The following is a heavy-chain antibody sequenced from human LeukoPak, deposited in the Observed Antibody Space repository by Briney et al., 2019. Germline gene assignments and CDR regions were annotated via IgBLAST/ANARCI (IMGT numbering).Heavy chain of an antibody. CDR3: ARDFGYSGYDTTSPTHYYGMDV. CDR1: GFTFSNAW. V-gene: IGHV3-15*01. J-gene: IGHJ6*02. CDR2: IKSKTDGGTT. D-gene: IGHD5-12*01. Sequence: GGSLRLSCAASGFTFSNAWMSWVRQAPGKGLEWVGHIKSKTDGGTTDYAAPVKGRFTISRDDSKNTLYLQMNSLRAEDTAVYYCARDFGYSGYDTTSPTHYYGMDVWGQGTTVTVSS.